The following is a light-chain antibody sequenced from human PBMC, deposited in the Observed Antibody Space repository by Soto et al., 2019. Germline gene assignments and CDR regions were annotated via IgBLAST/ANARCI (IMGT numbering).Light chain of an antibody. J-gene: IGLJ2*01. CDR3: CSYAGSYIFVV. V-gene: IGLV2-11*01. CDR2: DVS. CDR1: SSDVGGYNY. Sequence: QSALTQPRSVSGSPGQSVTISCTGTSSDVGGYNYVSWYQQHPGKVPKLMIYDVSKRPSGVPDRFSGSKSGNTASLTISGLQAEDEADYYCCSYAGSYIFVVFGGGTKVTVL.